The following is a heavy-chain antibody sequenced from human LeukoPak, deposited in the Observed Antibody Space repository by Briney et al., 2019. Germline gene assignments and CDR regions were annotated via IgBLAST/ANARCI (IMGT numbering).Heavy chain of an antibody. Sequence: GGSLRLSCAASGFTFSSYDMSWVRQAPGKGLEWVSAISGSGGSTYYADSVKGRFTISRDNSKNTLYLQMNSLRAKDTAVYYCAKESSSWYRYFDYWGQGTLVTVSS. CDR1: GFTFSSYD. CDR2: ISGSGGST. CDR3: AKESSSWYRYFDY. V-gene: IGHV3-23*01. D-gene: IGHD6-13*01. J-gene: IGHJ4*02.